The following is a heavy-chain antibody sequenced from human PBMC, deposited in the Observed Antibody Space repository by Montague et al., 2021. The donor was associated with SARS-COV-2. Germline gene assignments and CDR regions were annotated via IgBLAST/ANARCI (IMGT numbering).Heavy chain of an antibody. CDR1: DGSISSPNW. CDR3: ARGGTYHYGMDV. V-gene: IGHV4-4*02. D-gene: IGHD3-16*01. Sequence: SETLSLTCAVSDGSISSPNWWNWVRQPPGKGLEWIGEIYYTGNTNYNPSFKSRVTIFIDKSKNHFSLQLSSVTAADTAVYYCARGGTYHYGMDVWGQGTTVAVSS. CDR2: IYYTGNT. J-gene: IGHJ6*02.